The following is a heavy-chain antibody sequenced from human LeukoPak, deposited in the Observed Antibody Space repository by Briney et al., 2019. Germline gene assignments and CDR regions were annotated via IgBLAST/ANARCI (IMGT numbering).Heavy chain of an antibody. D-gene: IGHD4-17*01. CDR1: GFTFSSYW. Sequence: GGSLRLSCAAPGFTFSSYWMSWVRQAPGKGLEWVANMNQDGNAQYYVDSVKGRFTISRDNAKNSLYLQMNSLGAEDTAVYYCARVNPDYGDNHFDYWGQGTLVTVSS. CDR2: MNQDGNAQ. J-gene: IGHJ4*02. CDR3: ARVNPDYGDNHFDY. V-gene: IGHV3-7*01.